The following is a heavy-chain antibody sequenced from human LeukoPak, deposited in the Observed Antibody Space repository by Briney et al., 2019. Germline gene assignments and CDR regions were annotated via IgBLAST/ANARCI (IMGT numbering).Heavy chain of an antibody. CDR3: ARGPITGTPGYFDY. CDR2: IYYSGST. V-gene: IGHV4-59*01. J-gene: IGHJ4*02. CDR1: GGSISSYY. Sequence: SETLSLTCTVSGGSISSYYWSWIRQPPGKGLEGIGYIYYSGSTNYNPSLKSRVTISVDASKNQFSLKLSSVTAADTAVYYCARGPITGTPGYFDYWGQGTLVTVSS. D-gene: IGHD1-20*01.